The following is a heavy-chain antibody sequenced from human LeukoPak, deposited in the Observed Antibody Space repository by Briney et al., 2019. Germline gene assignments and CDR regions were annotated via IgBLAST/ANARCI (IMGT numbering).Heavy chain of an antibody. CDR1: GYTFTGYY. Sequence: ASVKVSCKASGYTFTGYYMHWVRQAPGQGLEWMGWINPNSGGTNYAQKFQGRVTMTRDTSISTAYMELSRLRSDDTAVYYCARERRITMVRRVILLPRPIFDPWGQGSLVTVSS. CDR2: INPNSGGT. D-gene: IGHD3-10*01. V-gene: IGHV1-2*02. J-gene: IGHJ5*02. CDR3: ARERRITMVRRVILLPRPIFDP.